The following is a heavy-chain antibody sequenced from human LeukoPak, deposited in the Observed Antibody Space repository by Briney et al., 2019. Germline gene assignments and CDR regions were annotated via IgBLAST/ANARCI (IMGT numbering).Heavy chain of an antibody. CDR3: VKGGVAVAAVFDY. CDR1: GFTFSTYW. Sequence: GGSLRLSCAASGFTFSTYWMTWVRQAPGKGLEYVSDISSNGGSTYYADSVKGRFTISRENSNNTLYLQMSSLRAEDTAVYYCVKGGVAVAAVFDYWGQGTLVTVSS. J-gene: IGHJ4*02. CDR2: ISSNGGST. D-gene: IGHD6-19*01. V-gene: IGHV3-64D*06.